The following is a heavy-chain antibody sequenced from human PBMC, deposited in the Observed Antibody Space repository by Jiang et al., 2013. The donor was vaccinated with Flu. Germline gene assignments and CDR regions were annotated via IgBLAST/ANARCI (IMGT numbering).Heavy chain of an antibody. V-gene: IGHV3-30*04. CDR2: ITYDGSNE. D-gene: IGHD1-1*01. CDR3: ARDGIEQGPDAFDI. Sequence: ASGFSVSTFLCTGSARPQARGWSGWQFITYDGSNEYYADSVKGRFTISRDISKNTLSLQMNSLRAEDTAVYYCARDGIEQGPDAFDIWGQGTMVTVSS. CDR1: GFSVSTFL. J-gene: IGHJ3*02.